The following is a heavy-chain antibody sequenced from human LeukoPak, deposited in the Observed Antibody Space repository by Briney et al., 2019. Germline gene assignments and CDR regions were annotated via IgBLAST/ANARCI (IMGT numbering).Heavy chain of an antibody. D-gene: IGHD4-17*01. V-gene: IGHV3-33*01. CDR3: ARDGFNGDYPLDY. J-gene: IGHJ4*02. CDR2: IWYDGSNK. Sequence: GRSLRLSRAASGFTFSSYGMHWVRQAPGKGLEWVAVIWYDGSNKYYADSVKGRFTISRDNSKNTLYLQMNSLRAEDTAVYYCARDGFNGDYPLDYWGQGTLVTVSS. CDR1: GFTFSSYG.